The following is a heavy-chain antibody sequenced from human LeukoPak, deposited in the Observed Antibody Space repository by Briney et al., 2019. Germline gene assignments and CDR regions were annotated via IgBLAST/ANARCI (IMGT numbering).Heavy chain of an antibody. CDR3: ARDLSLIALTD. V-gene: IGHV3-23*01. D-gene: IGHD3-22*01. Sequence: GGSLRLSCAASGFTFSDYYMHWVRQAPGKGLEWVSGITGSGGSTYYADSVKGRFTISRDNSKNTVYLQMNSLRAEDTAVYYCARDLSLIALTDWGQGTLVTVSS. J-gene: IGHJ4*02. CDR2: ITGSGGST. CDR1: GFTFSDYY.